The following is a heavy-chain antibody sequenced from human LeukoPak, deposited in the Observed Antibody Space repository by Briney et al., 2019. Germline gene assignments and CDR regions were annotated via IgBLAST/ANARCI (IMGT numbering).Heavy chain of an antibody. V-gene: IGHV3-23*01. CDR1: GFTFSSYA. J-gene: IGHJ4*02. D-gene: IGHD6-19*01. CDR2: ISGSGGST. CDR3: AKESRYSSGWSLLYYFDY. Sequence: GGSLRLSCAASGFTFSSYAMSWVRQAPGKGLEWFSAISGSGGSTYYADSVKGRFTISRGNSKNTLYLQMNSLRAEDTAVYYCAKESRYSSGWSLLYYFDYWGQGTLVTVSS.